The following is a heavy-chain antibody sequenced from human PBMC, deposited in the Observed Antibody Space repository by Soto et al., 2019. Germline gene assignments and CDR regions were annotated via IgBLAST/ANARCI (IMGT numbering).Heavy chain of an antibody. CDR2: IYYSGRT. V-gene: IGHV4-59*01. Sequence: QVQLQESGPELVKPSETLSLTCTVSGGSISSYYWSWIRQPPGTGLEWIGYIYYSGRTNYNPSLHRRVTISVDTTKNQYSLKPRSVTAADTAVYYGARYSSSWYGAGPDYWGRGTLVTASS. CDR1: GGSISSYY. D-gene: IGHD6-13*01. J-gene: IGHJ4*02. CDR3: ARYSSSWYGAGPDY.